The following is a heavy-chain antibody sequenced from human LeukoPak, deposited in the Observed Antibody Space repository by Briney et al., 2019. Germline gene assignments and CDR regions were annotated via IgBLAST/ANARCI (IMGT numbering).Heavy chain of an antibody. J-gene: IGHJ4*02. D-gene: IGHD4-17*01. CDR2: INSDGSST. CDR3: AKGYGDRYFDY. V-gene: IGHV3-74*01. Sequence: GGSLRLSCAASGFTFSSYWMHWVRQAPGKGLVWVSRINSDGSSTSYADSVKGRFTTSRDNSKNTLYLQMKSMRAEDRAVYYCAKGYGDRYFDYWGQGTLVTVSS. CDR1: GFTFSSYW.